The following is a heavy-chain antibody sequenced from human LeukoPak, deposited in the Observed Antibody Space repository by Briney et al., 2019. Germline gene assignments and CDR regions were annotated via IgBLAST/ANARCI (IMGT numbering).Heavy chain of an antibody. J-gene: IGHJ6*02. CDR2: INWSGSSA. CDR1: GFTFDDYA. D-gene: IGHD6-13*01. Sequence: GGSLRLSCAASGFTFDDYAMIWVRQRPGRGLEGVSSINWSGSSADYADSVKAGLTISRENEKKSLYLQMNSLRGEDTAFYHCARGLADCSSSSCLPYGVDVWGQGTTVTVSS. V-gene: IGHV3-20*01. CDR3: ARGLADCSSSSCLPYGVDV.